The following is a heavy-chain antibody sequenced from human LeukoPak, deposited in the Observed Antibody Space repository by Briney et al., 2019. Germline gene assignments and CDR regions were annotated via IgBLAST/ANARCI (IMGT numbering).Heavy chain of an antibody. Sequence: GRSLRLSCAASGFTFSRDGMHWDRQAPGKGLEWVALISYDGSNKYYTDSVKGRFTISRDNSKNTLYLQMNSLRAEDTAVYYCAKELGNSGWYYGMDVRGQGTTVTVSS. D-gene: IGHD6-19*01. CDR1: GFTFSRDG. V-gene: IGHV3-30*18. CDR2: ISYDGSNK. J-gene: IGHJ6*02. CDR3: AKELGNSGWYYGMDV.